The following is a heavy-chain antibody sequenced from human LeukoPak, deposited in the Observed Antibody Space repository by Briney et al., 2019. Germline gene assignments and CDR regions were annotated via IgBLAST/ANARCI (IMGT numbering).Heavy chain of an antibody. V-gene: IGHV4-61*01. CDR3: ARGLGGD. CDR2: IYGNGNT. D-gene: IGHD3-10*01. Sequence: SETLSLTCDVSGGSVSSANYYWGWIRQPPGEGLEWIGCIYGNGNTKYNPSLKSRVTISIDTSKNQFSLKLSSVTAADTAVYYCARGLGGDWGQGTLVTVSS. J-gene: IGHJ4*02. CDR1: GGSVSSANYY.